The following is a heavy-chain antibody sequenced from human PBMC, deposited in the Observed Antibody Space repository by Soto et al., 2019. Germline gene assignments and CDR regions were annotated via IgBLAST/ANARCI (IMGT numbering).Heavy chain of an antibody. V-gene: IGHV1-69*01. CDR2: IIPIFGTA. CDR1: GGTFSSYA. J-gene: IGHJ4*02. Sequence: QVQLVQSGAEVKKPGSSVKVSCKASGGTFSSYAISWVRQAPGQGLEWMGGIIPIFGTANYAQKFQGRVTITADESTSTAYMELRSLRSEDTAVYYCARAGKYYYDSSGYYIDYWGQGTLVTVSS. D-gene: IGHD3-22*01. CDR3: ARAGKYYYDSSGYYIDY.